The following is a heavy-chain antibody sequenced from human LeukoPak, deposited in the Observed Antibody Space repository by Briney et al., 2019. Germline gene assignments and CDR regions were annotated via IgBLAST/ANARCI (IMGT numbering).Heavy chain of an antibody. V-gene: IGHV3-30*04. Sequence: GGSLRLSCAASGFTFSNYIMHWVRQAPGKGLDWVAVILENGSNQYYADSVKGRFTISRDNSKNTLFLQMNSLRSEDTAMYYCARVQGGGYRTADYWGQGTLVTVSS. J-gene: IGHJ4*02. CDR2: ILENGSNQ. CDR1: GFTFSNYI. CDR3: ARVQGGGYRTADY. D-gene: IGHD6-19*01.